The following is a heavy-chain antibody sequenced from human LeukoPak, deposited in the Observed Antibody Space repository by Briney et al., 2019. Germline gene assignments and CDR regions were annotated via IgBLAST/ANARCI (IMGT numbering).Heavy chain of an antibody. V-gene: IGHV4-39*01. CDR1: GGSISSSSYY. CDR2: IYYSGST. D-gene: IGHD3-22*01. Sequence: SETLSLTCTVSGGSISSSSYYWGWIRQPPGKGLEWIGSIYYSGSTYYNPSLKSRVTISVDTSKNQFSLKLSSVTAADTAVYYCAGSGYYYYFDYWGQGTLVTVSS. CDR3: AGSGYYYYFDY. J-gene: IGHJ4*02.